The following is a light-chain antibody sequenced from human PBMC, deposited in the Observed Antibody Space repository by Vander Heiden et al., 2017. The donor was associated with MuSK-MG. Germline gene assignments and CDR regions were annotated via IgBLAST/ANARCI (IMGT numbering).Light chain of an antibody. CDR2: GAS. CDR3: QQHSNWPLYT. CDR1: QSVSSN. V-gene: IGKV3-15*01. J-gene: IGKJ2*01. Sequence: EIVMTQSPATLSVSPGERATLSCRASQSVSSNLAWYQQKPGQAPRLLIYGASTRATGIPARFSGSGSGTEFTLTISSLQSEDFAVYYCQQHSNWPLYTFGQGTKLEIQ.